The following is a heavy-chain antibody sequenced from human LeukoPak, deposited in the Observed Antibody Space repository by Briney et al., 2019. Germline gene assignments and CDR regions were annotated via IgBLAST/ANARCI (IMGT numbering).Heavy chain of an antibody. J-gene: IGHJ6*04. CDR1: GFTFSNAW. CDR2: IKSKTDGGTT. Sequence: GGSLRLSCAASGFTFSNAWMSWVRQAPGKGLEWVGRIKSKTDGGTTDYAAPAKGRFTISRDDSKNTLYLQMNSLKTEDTAVYYCTTARLYYYYGMDVWGKGTTVTVSS. D-gene: IGHD5-12*01. V-gene: IGHV3-15*01. CDR3: TTARLYYYYGMDV.